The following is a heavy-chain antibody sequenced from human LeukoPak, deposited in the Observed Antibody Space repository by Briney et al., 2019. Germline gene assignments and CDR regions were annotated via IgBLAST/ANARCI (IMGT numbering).Heavy chain of an antibody. CDR3: AKDQVTYYDFWSGSSNWFDP. CDR2: ISGSGDST. V-gene: IGHV3-23*01. J-gene: IGHJ5*02. CDR1: GFTFSSYA. D-gene: IGHD3-3*01. Sequence: PGGSLRLSCAASGFTFSSYAMSWVRQAPGKGLEWVSVISGSGDSTYYADSVKGRFTISRDNSKNTLYLQMNSLRAEDTAVYYCAKDQVTYYDFWSGSSNWFDPWGQGTLVTVSS.